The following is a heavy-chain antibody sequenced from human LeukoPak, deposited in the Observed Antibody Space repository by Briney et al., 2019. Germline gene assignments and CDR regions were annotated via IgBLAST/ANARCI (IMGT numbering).Heavy chain of an antibody. CDR2: ISSGGSTI. V-gene: IGHV3-11*01. D-gene: IGHD6-19*01. CDR3: ARDHSGWSIID. CDR1: GFTFSDYY. Sequence: PGGSLRLSCAASGFTFSDYYMSWIRQAPGKGLEWVSYISSGGSTIYYADSVKGRFTISRDNAKNSLYLQMDSLRAEDMAVYYCARDHSGWSIIDWGQGTLVSVSP. J-gene: IGHJ4*02.